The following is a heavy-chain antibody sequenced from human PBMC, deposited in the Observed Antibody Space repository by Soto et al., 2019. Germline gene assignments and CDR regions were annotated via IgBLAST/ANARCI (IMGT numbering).Heavy chain of an antibody. Sequence: GGSLRLSCAASGFTFSNAWMNWVRQAPGKGLEWVGRIKSKTDGGTTDYAAPVKGRFTISRDDSKNTVYLQMNSLKTEDTAVYYCTTAGELDYYYGMDVWGQGTTVTVSS. CDR3: TTAGELDYYYGMDV. CDR2: IKSKTDGGTT. V-gene: IGHV3-15*07. CDR1: GFTFSNAW. D-gene: IGHD3-16*01. J-gene: IGHJ6*02.